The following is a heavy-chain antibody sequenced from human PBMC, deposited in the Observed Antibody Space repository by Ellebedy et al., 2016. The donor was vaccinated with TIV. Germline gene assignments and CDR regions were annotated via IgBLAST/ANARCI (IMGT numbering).Heavy chain of an antibody. V-gene: IGHV2-5*08. D-gene: IGHD6-25*01. J-gene: IGHJ4*02. CDR3: AHRHRAAAATAMDY. Sequence: TLSLTCTVSGGSVSSGRYYWSWIRQPPGKALECLAFIYWDDGERYSPSLKNRLTITKDTSKNQVVLRMTNMDPVDTATYFCAHRHRAAAATAMDYWGQGILVTVSS. CDR1: GGSVSSGRYY. CDR2: IYWDDGE.